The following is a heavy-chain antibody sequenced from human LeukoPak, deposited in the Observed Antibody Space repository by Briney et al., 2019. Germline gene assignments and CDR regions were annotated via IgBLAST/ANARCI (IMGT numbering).Heavy chain of an antibody. CDR1: GFTFTKYE. V-gene: IGHV3-48*03. CDR3: ATETEYSNYDAFDI. Sequence: GGSLRLSCAASGFTFTKYEMNWVRQAPGKGLEWISYISGGNNAIYYADSVKGRFTISRDNGKNSLYLHMSSLRADDTAIYYCATETEYSNYDAFDIWGQGTVVTVSS. D-gene: IGHD4-11*01. J-gene: IGHJ3*02. CDR2: ISGGNNAI.